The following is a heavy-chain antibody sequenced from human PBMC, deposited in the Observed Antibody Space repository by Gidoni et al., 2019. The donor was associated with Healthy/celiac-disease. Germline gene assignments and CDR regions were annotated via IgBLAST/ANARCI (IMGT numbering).Heavy chain of an antibody. CDR1: GVTFSSDA. D-gene: IGHD3-22*01. CDR3: AITPNPDSSGYYYYSYYYYGMDV. CDR2: ISGSGGST. V-gene: IGHV3-23*01. J-gene: IGHJ6*02. Sequence: EVPLLASGGGLVQPGGSLRLSSAASGVTFSSDASICVLQATGKGLVWVSAISGSGGSTYYADSVKGRFTISRDNSKNTLYLQMNSLRAEDTAVYYCAITPNPDSSGYYYYSYYYYGMDVWGQGTTVTVSS.